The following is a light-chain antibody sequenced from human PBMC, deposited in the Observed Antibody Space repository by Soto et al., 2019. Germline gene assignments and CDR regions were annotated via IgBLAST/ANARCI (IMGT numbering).Light chain of an antibody. CDR1: QGITSY. J-gene: IGKJ4*01. CDR2: SAS. Sequence: DIQMTQSPSTLSGSVGDRVTITCRASQGITSYLAWYQQRPGKAPGLLIYSASTLQSGVPSRFSGSGYGTDFSLTISNLQPEDFATYYCQQLYSHPLTFGGGTKVDIK. V-gene: IGKV1-9*01. CDR3: QQLYSHPLT.